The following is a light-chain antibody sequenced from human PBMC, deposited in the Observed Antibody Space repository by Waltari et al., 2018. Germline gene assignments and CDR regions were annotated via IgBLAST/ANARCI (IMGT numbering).Light chain of an antibody. CDR2: EVI. J-gene: IGLJ3*02. V-gene: IGLV2-23*02. Sequence: QSALTQPDSVSGAPGKSLPIPRRAVTGIGGTPAFVSWYQHHPGKVPKLLIYEVIKRPPDISDRFTGSKSGNTASLSISGLQADDEADYYCCSYVQKDIWLFGRGTKVTVL. CDR3: CSYVQKDIWL. CDR1: TGIGGTPAF.